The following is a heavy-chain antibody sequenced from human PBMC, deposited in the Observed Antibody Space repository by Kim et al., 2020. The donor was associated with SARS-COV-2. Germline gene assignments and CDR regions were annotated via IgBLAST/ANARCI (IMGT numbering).Heavy chain of an antibody. D-gene: IGHD3-10*01. J-gene: IGHJ6*02. Sequence: SETLSLTCVVSDGSLSGFYWSWIRQAPGKGLEWIGEIDHSGITTYHPSFESRVTISLDTSKKQFSLRLTSVSAADTAVYYCARGRTYYYGSETQYNIDVWGQGTTVAVSS. V-gene: IGHV4-34*01. CDR2: IDHSGIT. CDR3: ARGRTYYYGSETQYNIDV. CDR1: DGSLSGFY.